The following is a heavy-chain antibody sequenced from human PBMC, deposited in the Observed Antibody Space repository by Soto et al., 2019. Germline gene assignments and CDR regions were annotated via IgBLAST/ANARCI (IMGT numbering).Heavy chain of an antibody. D-gene: IGHD3-10*01. CDR3: ARENGSGSYMYYYYYGMDV. Sequence: PVASQPLSSAAPGFTDSSNHMTPFRQAPGQGPEWVSVIYSGGSTYYADSVKGRFTISRDNSKNTLYLQMNSLRAEDTAVYYCARENGSGSYMYYYYYGMDVWGQGTTVTVSS. V-gene: IGHV3-53*01. J-gene: IGHJ6*02. CDR2: IYSGGST. CDR1: GFTDSSNH.